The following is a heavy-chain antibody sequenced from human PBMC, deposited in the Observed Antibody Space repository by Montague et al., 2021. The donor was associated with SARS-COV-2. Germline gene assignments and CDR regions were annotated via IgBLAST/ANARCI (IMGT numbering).Heavy chain of an antibody. CDR2: TYYRSKWNS. Sequence: CAISGDSVSSKSVAWNWFRQSPSRGLELLGRTYYRSKWNSDYADSVKRRLIITPDTSKNQVSLQLNSVTPEDTAVYFCASSGIILTGLDAFDIGGQGTMVTVSS. J-gene: IGHJ3*02. CDR1: GDSVSSKSVA. V-gene: IGHV6-1*01. D-gene: IGHD3-9*01. CDR3: ASSGIILTGLDAFDI.